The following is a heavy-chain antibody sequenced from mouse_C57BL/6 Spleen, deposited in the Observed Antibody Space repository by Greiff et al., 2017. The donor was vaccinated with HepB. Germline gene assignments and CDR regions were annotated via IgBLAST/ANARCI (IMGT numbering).Heavy chain of an antibody. J-gene: IGHJ1*03. D-gene: IGHD1-1*01. CDR1: GYAFTNYL. V-gene: IGHV1-54*01. CDR2: INPGSGGT. CDR3: ARSGYYGSSYVGYFDV. Sequence: VQLQQSGAELVRPGTSVKVSCTASGYAFTNYLIEWVTQRPGQGLEWIGVINPGSGGTNSNEKFQGKATLTADKSSSTAYMQLSSLTSADSAVYFCARSGYYGSSYVGYFDVWGTGTTVTVSS.